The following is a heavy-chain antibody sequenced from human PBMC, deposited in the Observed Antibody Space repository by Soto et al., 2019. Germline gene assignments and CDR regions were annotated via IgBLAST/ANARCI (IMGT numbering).Heavy chain of an antibody. D-gene: IGHD3-22*01. J-gene: IGHJ4*02. V-gene: IGHV3-33*01. CDR2: IWYDGSNK. CDR3: ARGHTFTYYYDSTGLAY. Sequence: GGSLRLSCAASGFPFSSYGMHWVRQAPGKGLDWVAVIWYDGSNKDYADSVKGRFTISRDNSKNTLYLQMNSLRADDTAVYYCARGHTFTYYYDSTGLAYWGQGTLVTVSS. CDR1: GFPFSSYG.